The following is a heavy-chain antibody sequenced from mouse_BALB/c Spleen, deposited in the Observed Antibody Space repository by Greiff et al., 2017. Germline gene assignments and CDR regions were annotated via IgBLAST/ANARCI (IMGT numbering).Heavy chain of an antibody. J-gene: IGHJ4*01. CDR2: IYPGDGDT. CDR1: GYAFSSSW. V-gene: IGHV1-82*01. Sequence: VQLQQSGPELVKPGASVKISCKASGYAFSSSWMNWVKQRPGQGLEWIGRIYPGDGDTNYNGKFKGKATLTADKSSSTAYMQLSSLTSVDSAVYFCAREGVVATDAMDYWGQGTSVTVSS. CDR3: AREGVVATDAMDY. D-gene: IGHD1-1*01.